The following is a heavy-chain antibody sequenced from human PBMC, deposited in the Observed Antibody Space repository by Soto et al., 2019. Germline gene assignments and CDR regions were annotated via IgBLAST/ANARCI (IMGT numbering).Heavy chain of an antibody. J-gene: IGHJ4*02. Sequence: SETLSLTCTVSGGSISSGDYYWSWIRQPPGKGLEWIGYIYYSGSTYYNPSLKSRVTISVDTSKNQFSLKLSSVTAADTAVYYCAGSGYYDDLYFDFWGQGALVTVSS. D-gene: IGHD3-3*01. CDR3: AGSGYYDDLYFDF. CDR1: GGSISSGDYY. V-gene: IGHV4-30-4*01. CDR2: IYYSGST.